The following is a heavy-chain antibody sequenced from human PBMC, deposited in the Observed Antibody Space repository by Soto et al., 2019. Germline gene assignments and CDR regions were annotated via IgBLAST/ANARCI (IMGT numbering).Heavy chain of an antibody. CDR1: GGTFSSYA. J-gene: IGHJ6*02. CDR3: GRGVASYRDGMAV. D-gene: IGHD2-15*01. V-gene: IGHV1-69*01. CDR2: IIPIFGTA. Sequence: QVQLVQSGAEVKKPGSSVKVSCKASGGTFSSYAISWVRQAPGQRLEWMGGIIPIFGTANYAQKFQGRVTIPADEAASTAYMGLSSRRSEDTAVYYCGRGVASYRDGMAVWGQGTTVTVSS.